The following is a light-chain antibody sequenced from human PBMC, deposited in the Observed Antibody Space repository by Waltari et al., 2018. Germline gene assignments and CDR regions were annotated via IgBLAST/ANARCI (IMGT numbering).Light chain of an antibody. J-gene: IGKJ1*01. CDR1: QSVSSSY. CDR2: GVS. Sequence: EIVLTQSPGTLSLSPGERATLSCRASQSVSSSYLAWYHQKPGQAPRLLIYGVSNRATGIPDRFSGSGSGTDFTLTISRLEPEDFAVYYCHQYGSSRWTFGQGTKVEIK. V-gene: IGKV3-20*01. CDR3: HQYGSSRWT.